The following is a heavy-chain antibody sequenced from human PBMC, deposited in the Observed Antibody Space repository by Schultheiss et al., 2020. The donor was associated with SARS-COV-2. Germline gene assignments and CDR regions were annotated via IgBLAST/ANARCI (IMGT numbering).Heavy chain of an antibody. V-gene: IGHV4-59*01. CDR2: IYSDGST. CDR3: ARDGIGDSSGGRGWFDP. J-gene: IGHJ5*02. CDR1: GDSINTYY. D-gene: IGHD6-19*01. Sequence: SQTLSLTCAVFGDSINTYYWSWIRQPPGKGLEWLGYIYSDGSTIYNPSLASRVTISVHRSTNQVSLRLTSLTEADTAVYYCARDGIGDSSGGRGWFDPWGQGTLVTVSS.